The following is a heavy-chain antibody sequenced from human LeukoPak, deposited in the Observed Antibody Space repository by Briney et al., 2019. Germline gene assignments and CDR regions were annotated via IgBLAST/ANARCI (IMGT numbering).Heavy chain of an antibody. CDR3: ARAQLIAAPGTRGLNWFDP. CDR2: INPNSGGT. J-gene: IGHJ5*02. Sequence: ASVKVSCKASGYIFTDYYMRWVRQAPGQELGWMGRINPNSGGTNYVQKFQGRVTMTRDTSSSTAYMELSRLRSDDTALYYCARAQLIAAPGTRGLNWFDPWGQGTLVTVSS. D-gene: IGHD6-13*01. CDR1: GYIFTDYY. V-gene: IGHV1-2*06.